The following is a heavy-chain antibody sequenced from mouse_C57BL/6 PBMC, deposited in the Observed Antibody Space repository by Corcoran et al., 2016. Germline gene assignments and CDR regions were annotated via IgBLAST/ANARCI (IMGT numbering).Heavy chain of an antibody. CDR1: GYTFTSYG. Sequence: QVQLQQSGAELARPGASVKLSCKASGYTFTSYGISWVKQRTGQGLEWIGEIYTRSGNTYYNEKFKGKATLTADKSSSTAYMELRSLTSEDSAVYFCARSGGYEYGEAYWGQGTLVTVSA. V-gene: IGHV1-81*01. J-gene: IGHJ3*01. D-gene: IGHD2-4*01. CDR2: IYTRSGNT. CDR3: ARSGGYEYGEAY.